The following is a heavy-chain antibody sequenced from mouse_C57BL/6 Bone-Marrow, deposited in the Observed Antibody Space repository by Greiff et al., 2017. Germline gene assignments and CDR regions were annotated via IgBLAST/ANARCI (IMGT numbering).Heavy chain of an antibody. CDR3: TTWQNYYGSSTGYFDV. Sequence: VQLQQSGAELVRPGASVKLSCTASGFNIKDDYMHWVKQRPEQGLEWIGWLDPENGDTEYASKFQGKATITADTSSNTAYLQLSSLTSEVTAVYYCTTWQNYYGSSTGYFDVWGTGTTVTVSS. J-gene: IGHJ1*03. D-gene: IGHD1-1*01. V-gene: IGHV14-4*01. CDR1: GFNIKDDY. CDR2: LDPENGDT.